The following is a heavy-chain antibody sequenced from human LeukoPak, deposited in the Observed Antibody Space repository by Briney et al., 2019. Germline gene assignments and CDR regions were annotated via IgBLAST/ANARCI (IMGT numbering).Heavy chain of an antibody. V-gene: IGHV3-23*01. Sequence: PGGSLRLSCAASGFTFSSYAMSWVRQAPGKGLEWVSAISGSGGSTYYADSVKGRFTISRDNSKNTLYLQMNSLGAEDTAVYYCASRPMAKNQQGDYWGQGTLVTVSS. CDR3: ASRPMAKNQQGDY. CDR1: GFTFSSYA. J-gene: IGHJ4*02. CDR2: ISGSGGST. D-gene: IGHD3-10*01.